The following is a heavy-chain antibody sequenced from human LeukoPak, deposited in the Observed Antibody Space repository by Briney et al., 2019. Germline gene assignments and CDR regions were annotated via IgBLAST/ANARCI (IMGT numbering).Heavy chain of an antibody. D-gene: IGHD2-2*01. V-gene: IGHV3-74*01. CDR2: MNSDGSIT. CDR1: GFSFSSSW. CDR3: TRGQMPEGLFH. Sequence: GGSLRLSCAASGFSFSSSWMHWVRKAPGKGLVWVSRMNSDGSITTYADSVKGRFTISRDNAKNTLYLQMNSLRAEDTAVYYCTRGQMPEGLFHWGQGSLVTVSS. J-gene: IGHJ4*02.